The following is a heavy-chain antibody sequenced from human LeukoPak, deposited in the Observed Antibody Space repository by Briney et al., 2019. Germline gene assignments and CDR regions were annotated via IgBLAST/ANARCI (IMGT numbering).Heavy chain of an antibody. CDR2: IYTSGST. J-gene: IGHJ4*02. V-gene: IGHV4-61*02. Sequence: ASETLSLTCTVSGGSVSSSNHYWGWIRQPAGKGLEWIGRIYTSGSTNYNPSLKSRVTISVDTSKNQFSLKLSSVTAADTAVFYCARRRRVGVARHNGWKYFDYWGQGTLVTVSS. D-gene: IGHD1-26*01. CDR3: ARRRRVGVARHNGWKYFDY. CDR1: GGSVSSSNHY.